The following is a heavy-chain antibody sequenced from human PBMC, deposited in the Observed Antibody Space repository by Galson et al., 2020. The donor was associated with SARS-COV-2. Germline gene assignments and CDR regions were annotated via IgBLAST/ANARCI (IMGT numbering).Heavy chain of an antibody. J-gene: IGHJ4*02. D-gene: IGHD3-10*01. V-gene: IGHV3-30-3*01. CDR1: GITFSSYA. Sequence: GESLKISCAASGITFSSYAMHWVRQAPGKGLEWVAVISYDGSNKYYADSVKGRFTISRDNYKNTLYLQMNSLRAEDTAVYYCARGVLWFGELLFSPNFDYWGQGTLVTVSS. CDR3: ARGVLWFGELLFSPNFDY. CDR2: ISYDGSNK.